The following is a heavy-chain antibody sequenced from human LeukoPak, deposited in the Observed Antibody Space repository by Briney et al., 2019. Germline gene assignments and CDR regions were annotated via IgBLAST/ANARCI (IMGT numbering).Heavy chain of an antibody. Sequence: SQTLSLTCTVSGGSISSGGYYWSWIRQHPGKGLEWIGYIYYSGSTYYNPSLKSRVTISVDTSKNQFSLKLSSVTAADTAVYYCARVEVTTIRLFDYWGQGTLVTVSS. CDR1: GGSISSGGYY. D-gene: IGHD4-17*01. CDR2: IYYSGST. J-gene: IGHJ4*02. V-gene: IGHV4-31*03. CDR3: ARVEVTTIRLFDY.